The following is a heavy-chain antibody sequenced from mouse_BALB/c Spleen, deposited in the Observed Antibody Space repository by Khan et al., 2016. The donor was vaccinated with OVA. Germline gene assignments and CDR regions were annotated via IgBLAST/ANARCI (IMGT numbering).Heavy chain of an antibody. V-gene: IGHV1-63*02. Sequence: QVQLQESGTELARPGTSVKMSCKAAGYTFSNYWIGWVKQRPGHGLEWIGDIYPGGGYTNYNENFKGKATLTADKSSSTAYMQLRSLASEDSAIYYCARSGATRATWGYFDYWGQGTMLTVSS. CDR1: GYTFSNYW. D-gene: IGHD3-1*01. CDR2: IYPGGGYT. CDR3: ARSGATRATWGYFDY. J-gene: IGHJ2*01.